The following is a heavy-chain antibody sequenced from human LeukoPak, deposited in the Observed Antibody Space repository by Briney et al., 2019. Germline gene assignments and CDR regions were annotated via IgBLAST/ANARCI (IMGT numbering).Heavy chain of an antibody. CDR2: INPSGGST. CDR3: AGTRISTYYYDSSGYYDY. J-gene: IGHJ4*02. Sequence: GASVKVSCKASGYTFTSYYMHWVRQAPGQGLEWMGIINPSGGSTSYAQKFQGRVTMTRDTSTSTVYMELSSLRSEDTAVYYCAGTRISTYYYDSSGYYDYWGQGTLVTVSS. D-gene: IGHD3-22*01. CDR1: GYTFTSYY. V-gene: IGHV1-46*01.